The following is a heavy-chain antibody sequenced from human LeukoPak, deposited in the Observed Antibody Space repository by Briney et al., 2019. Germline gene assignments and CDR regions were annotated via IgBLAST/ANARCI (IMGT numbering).Heavy chain of an antibody. CDR3: ASGAVYSSSWYGGHWFDP. CDR2: IYHSGST. D-gene: IGHD6-13*01. CDR1: GGSISSGGYY. J-gene: IGHJ5*02. Sequence: SETLSLTCTVSGGSISSGGYYWSWIRQPSGKGLEWIGYIYHSGSTYYNPSLKSRVTISVDRSKNQFSLKLSSVTAADTAVYYCASGAVYSSSWYGGHWFDPWGQGTLVTVSS. V-gene: IGHV4-30-2*01.